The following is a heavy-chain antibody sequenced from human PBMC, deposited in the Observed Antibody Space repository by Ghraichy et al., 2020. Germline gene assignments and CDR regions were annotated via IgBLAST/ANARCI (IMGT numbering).Heavy chain of an antibody. Sequence: SETLSLTCTVSGASVSSSNCWWSWVRQPPGKGLEWIGEVYDGGNNYNPSLRGRVTISRDMSRNQFTLKLSSVTAADTAVYYCARHPYDFDSWGQGTLVTVSS. V-gene: IGHV4-4*02. D-gene: IGHD2-21*01. CDR3: ARHPYDFDS. J-gene: IGHJ4*02. CDR1: GASVSSSNCW. CDR2: VYDGGN.